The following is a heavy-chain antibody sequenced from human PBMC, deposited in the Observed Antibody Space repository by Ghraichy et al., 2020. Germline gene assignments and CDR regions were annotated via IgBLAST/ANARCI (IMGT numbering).Heavy chain of an antibody. CDR3: ARGGVVGDYCTSESCPLDF. CDR2: ISAHNGGT. V-gene: IGHV1-18*01. J-gene: IGHJ4*02. Sequence: ASVKVSCKASGFAFTNYGFNWVRQAPGQGLEWMGWISAHNGGTAYPQKFQGRITLTTDTARTTAYMELKDLTSDDTAVYFCARGGVVGDYCTSESCPLDFWGQGTRVTVSS. CDR1: GFAFTNYG. D-gene: IGHD4-11*01.